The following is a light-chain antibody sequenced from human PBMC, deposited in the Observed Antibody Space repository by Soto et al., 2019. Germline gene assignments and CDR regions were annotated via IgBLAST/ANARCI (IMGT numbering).Light chain of an antibody. J-gene: IGKJ1*01. V-gene: IGKV2-30*01. Sequence: DVVLTQSPLSLPVTLGQPASISCTSSQALVYGDGNTYLIWVQQRPGQSPRGIIYIVSRRDSGVPDRFSGSRSGTDFTLKISRVEAEDVGISYCMQTTHWPRTFGQGTKVEIK. CDR1: QALVYGDGNTY. CDR2: IVS. CDR3: MQTTHWPRT.